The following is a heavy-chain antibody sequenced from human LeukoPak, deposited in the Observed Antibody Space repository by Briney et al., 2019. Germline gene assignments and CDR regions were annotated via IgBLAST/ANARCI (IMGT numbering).Heavy chain of an antibody. V-gene: IGHV3-33*01. D-gene: IGHD3-9*01. Sequence: GGSLRLSCAASGFTFSSYGMHWVRQAPGKGLEWVAVIWYDGSNKYYADSVKGRFTISRDNSKNTLYLQMNSLRAEDTAVYYCARENYDILTGYQYYYYGMDVWAKGPRSPSP. J-gene: IGHJ6*02. CDR3: ARENYDILTGYQYYYYGMDV. CDR1: GFTFSSYG. CDR2: IWYDGSNK.